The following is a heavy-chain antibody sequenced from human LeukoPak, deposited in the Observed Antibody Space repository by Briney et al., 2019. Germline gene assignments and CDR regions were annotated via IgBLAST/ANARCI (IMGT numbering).Heavy chain of an antibody. CDR2: IYHSGST. J-gene: IGHJ3*02. Sequence: SETLSLTCIVSGGSFSSGAYYWNWIRQPPGKGLEWIGYIYHSGSTYYNTSLKSRVTISVDRSKDQFSLRLNSVTAADTAVYYCARGAGDYGDDGAFDIWGQGTMVTVSS. D-gene: IGHD7-27*01. V-gene: IGHV4-30-2*01. CDR3: ARGAGDYGDDGAFDI. CDR1: GGSFSSGAYY.